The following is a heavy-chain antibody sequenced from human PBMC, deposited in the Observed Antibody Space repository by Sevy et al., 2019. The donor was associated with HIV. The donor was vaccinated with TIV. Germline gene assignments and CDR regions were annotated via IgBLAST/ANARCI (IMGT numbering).Heavy chain of an antibody. CDR1: GFTFSSYA. D-gene: IGHD2-15*01. CDR2: ISYDGSNK. V-gene: IGHV3-30-3*01. J-gene: IGHJ6*02. Sequence: LSLTCAASGFTFSSYAMHWVRQAPGKGLEWVAVISYDGSNKYYADSVKGRFTISRDNSKNTLYLQMNSLRAEDTAVYYCARGLPRYCSGGSCYGMDVWGQGTTVTVSS. CDR3: ARGLPRYCSGGSCYGMDV.